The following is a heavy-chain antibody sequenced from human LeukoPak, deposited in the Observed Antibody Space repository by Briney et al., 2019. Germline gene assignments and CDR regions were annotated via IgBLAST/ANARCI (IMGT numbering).Heavy chain of an antibody. CDR2: ISDSGGST. D-gene: IGHD3-16*01. J-gene: IGHJ4*02. V-gene: IGHV3-23*01. CDR1: GFTFSSYA. Sequence: PVGSLRLSCAASGFTFSSYATTWVRQAPGKGLGWVSTISDSGGSTYYADSVAGRFTISRGNSRDTLYLQMNSLRADDTAVYFCARGGFLGPDYWGQGTLVTVSS. CDR3: ARGGFLGPDY.